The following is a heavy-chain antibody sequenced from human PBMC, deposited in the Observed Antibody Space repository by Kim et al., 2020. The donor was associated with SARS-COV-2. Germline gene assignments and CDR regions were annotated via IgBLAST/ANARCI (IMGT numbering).Heavy chain of an antibody. D-gene: IGHD6-13*01. CDR1: GGSISSSSYY. V-gene: IGHV4-39*01. CDR3: ARHLRAAAGRVGP. CDR2: IYYSGST. J-gene: IGHJ5*02. Sequence: SETLSLTCTVSGGSISSSSYYWGWIRQPPGKGLEWIGSIYYSGSTYYNPSLKSRVTISVDTSKNQFSLKLSSVTAADTAVYYCARHLRAAAGRVGPWGQGTLVTVSS.